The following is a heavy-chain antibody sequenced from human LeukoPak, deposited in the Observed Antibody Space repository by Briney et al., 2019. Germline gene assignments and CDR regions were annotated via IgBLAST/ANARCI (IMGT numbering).Heavy chain of an antibody. D-gene: IGHD1-26*01. CDR1: GFTFSSYS. J-gene: IGHJ4*02. Sequence: GGSLRLSCAASGFTFSSYSMNWVRQAPGKGLEWVSSISSSSSYIYYADSVKGRFTISRVNAKNSLYLQMNSLRAEDTAVYYCASVSWELLHPDDYWGQGTLVTVSS. V-gene: IGHV3-21*01. CDR3: ASVSWELLHPDDY. CDR2: ISSSSSYI.